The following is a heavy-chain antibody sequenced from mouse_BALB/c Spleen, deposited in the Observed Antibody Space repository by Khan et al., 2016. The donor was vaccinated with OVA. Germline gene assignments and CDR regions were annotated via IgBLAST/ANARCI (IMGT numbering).Heavy chain of an antibody. CDR1: GYTFTNYG. CDR3: ASGGYWYFDV. Sequence: QIQLVQSGPELKKPGETVKISCKASGYTFTNYGMNWVKQAPGKGLKWMGWINTYTGEPTYVDDFKGRFAFSLETSASTAYLQINNLKNEDTATYFCASGGYWYFDVWGAGTTVTVS. D-gene: IGHD1-1*02. V-gene: IGHV9-3-1*01. J-gene: IGHJ1*01. CDR2: INTYTGEP.